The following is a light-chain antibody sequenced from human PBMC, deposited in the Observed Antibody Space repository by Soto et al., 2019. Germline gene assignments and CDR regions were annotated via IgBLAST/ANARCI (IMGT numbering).Light chain of an antibody. V-gene: IGLV1-51*01. CDR2: DNN. J-gene: IGLJ1*01. CDR3: GSWDSSLTYV. CDR1: SSNIGNNF. Sequence: QSVLTQPPSVSAAPGQKVTISSSGSSSNIGNNFVTWYQQLPGTAPKLLIYDNNKRPSGIPDRFSGSQSGTSATLGITGLQTGDEAVYYCGSWDSSLTYVFGTGTKLTVL.